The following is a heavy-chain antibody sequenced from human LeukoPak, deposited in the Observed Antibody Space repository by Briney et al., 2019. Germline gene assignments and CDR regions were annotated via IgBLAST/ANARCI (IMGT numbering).Heavy chain of an antibody. CDR3: ARLHLREITDY. V-gene: IGHV5-51*01. Sequence: PGGSLQISCQGSGYRFTSYWIGWVRPLPGKGLEWMGIIYPGDSDTRYSPSFQGQVTISADKSISTAYLQWSSLKASDTAMYYCARLHLREITDYWGQGTLVTVSS. J-gene: IGHJ4*02. CDR1: GYRFTSYW. D-gene: IGHD5-24*01. CDR2: IYPGDSDT.